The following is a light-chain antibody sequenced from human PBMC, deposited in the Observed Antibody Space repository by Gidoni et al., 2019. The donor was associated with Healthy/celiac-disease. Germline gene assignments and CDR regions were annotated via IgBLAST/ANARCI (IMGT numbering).Light chain of an antibody. CDR1: QSVSSN. Sequence: EIVMTQSTATLSVSPGERATLSCRASQSVSSNLAWYQQKPGQAPRLLIYGASTRATGIPARFRGSGSGTEFTLTISSLQSEDFAVYYCQQYHNWPPLTFGGGTKVEIK. CDR2: GAS. V-gene: IGKV3-15*01. J-gene: IGKJ4*01. CDR3: QQYHNWPPLT.